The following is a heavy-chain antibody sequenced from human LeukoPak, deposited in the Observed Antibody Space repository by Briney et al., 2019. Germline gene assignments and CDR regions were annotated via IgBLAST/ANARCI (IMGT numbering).Heavy chain of an antibody. CDR2: INHSGST. D-gene: IGHD6-19*01. Sequence: SETLSLTCAVYGGSFSGYYWSWIRQPPGKGLEWIGEINHSGSTNTNPSLKSRVTISVDASKNQFSLKLSSVTAADTAVYYCARGSSGWPFDYWGQGTLVTVSS. V-gene: IGHV4-34*01. CDR3: ARGSSGWPFDY. J-gene: IGHJ4*02. CDR1: GGSFSGYY.